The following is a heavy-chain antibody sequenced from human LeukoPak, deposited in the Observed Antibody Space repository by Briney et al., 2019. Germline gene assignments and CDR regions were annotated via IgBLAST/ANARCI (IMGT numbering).Heavy chain of an antibody. Sequence: PSETLSLTCTVSGGSIGSYYWTWIRQPPGKGLEYIGYVYYTGSTNYNPSLKSRVTLRADTSKNQFSLKLTSVTAADTAVYYCARWNPVTTSIDYWGQGILVAVSS. CDR1: GGSIGSYY. D-gene: IGHD4-17*01. CDR2: VYYTGST. V-gene: IGHV4-59*08. CDR3: ARWNPVTTSIDY. J-gene: IGHJ4*02.